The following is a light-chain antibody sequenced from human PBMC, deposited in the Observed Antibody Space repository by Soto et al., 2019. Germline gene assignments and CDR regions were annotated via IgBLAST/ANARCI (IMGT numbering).Light chain of an antibody. J-gene: IGKJ3*01. V-gene: IGKV4-1*01. CDR2: WAS. CDR3: QQYYSTPFT. Sequence: DIVLTQSPDSLAVSLGERATIHCKSSQTIFYTSSNKNYLAWYQQRPGQPPKLLIYWASDRESGVPNRFSGSGSGTDFTLTISGLQAEDVAVYSCQQYYSTPFTFGPGTRLDIK. CDR1: QTIFYTSSNKNY.